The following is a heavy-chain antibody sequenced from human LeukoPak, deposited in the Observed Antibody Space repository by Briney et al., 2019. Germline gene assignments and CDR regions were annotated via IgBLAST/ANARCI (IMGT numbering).Heavy chain of an antibody. CDR1: GFTFSNYP. J-gene: IGHJ4*02. V-gene: IGHV3-30-3*01. Sequence: GGSLRLSCAASGFTFSNYPMHWVRQAPGKGLEWVAVISYNGGNKYYADSVKGRFTISRDNSRDTLYLQMNSLRVEDTAVYYCARDSSGPGYWGQGTLVTVSS. CDR2: ISYNGGNK. D-gene: IGHD6-19*01. CDR3: ARDSSGPGY.